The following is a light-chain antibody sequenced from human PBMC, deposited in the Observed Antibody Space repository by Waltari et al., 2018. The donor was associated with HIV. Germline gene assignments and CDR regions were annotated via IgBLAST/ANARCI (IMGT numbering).Light chain of an antibody. CDR1: SSTIGSNT. Sequence: QSVLTQPPSASGTPGQRVTISCSGSSSTIGSNTVNWYQQLPGTAPKLLSYSNNQRRSEVRDRFAGAKSGTSASLAISGRQSEDEEDYYCAAWDDSLNGPVFGGGTKLTVL. V-gene: IGLV1-44*01. CDR2: SNN. J-gene: IGLJ2*01. CDR3: AAWDDSLNGPV.